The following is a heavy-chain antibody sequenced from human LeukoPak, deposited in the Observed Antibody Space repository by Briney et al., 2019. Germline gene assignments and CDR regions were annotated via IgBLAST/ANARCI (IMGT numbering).Heavy chain of an antibody. CDR3: ASGRGIAAAGKVSGWFDP. Sequence: SETLSLTCTVSGGSITSYYWSWIRQPPGKGLEWIGYISYSGGTNYNPSLKSRVTISVDTSKNQFSLKLSSVTAADTAVYYCASGRGIAAAGKVSGWFDPWGQGTLVTVSS. CDR2: ISYSGGT. V-gene: IGHV4-59*01. J-gene: IGHJ5*02. CDR1: GGSITSYY. D-gene: IGHD6-13*01.